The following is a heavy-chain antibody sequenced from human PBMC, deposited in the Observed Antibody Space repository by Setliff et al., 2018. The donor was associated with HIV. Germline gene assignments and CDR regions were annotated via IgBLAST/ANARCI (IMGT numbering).Heavy chain of an antibody. J-gene: IGHJ4*02. CDR3: ARGVLYGLSEY. V-gene: IGHV1-69*11. D-gene: IGHD3-10*01. CDR2: LIPVLGEP. Sequence: TCKASGYTFTSYYMHWIRQAPGQGLEWVGSLIPVLGEPHYAPRFQGRVTITADDSTNTAYLELSNLRFDDTATYYCARGVLYGLSEYWGTGSLVTVSS. CDR1: GYTFTSYY.